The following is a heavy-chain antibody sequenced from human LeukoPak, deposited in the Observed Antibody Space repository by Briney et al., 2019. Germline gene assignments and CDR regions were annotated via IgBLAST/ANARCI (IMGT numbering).Heavy chain of an antibody. CDR3: ARDGIYSRNFDAFDI. CDR2: INPNSGGT. Sequence: EASVQVSCKASGYTFTAYYMHWVRQAPGQGPEWMGWINPNSGGTDYAQKFQSSLTITRDTSITTAYMELSSLTSDDTAVYYCARDGIYSRNFDAFDIWGQGTMVTVSS. D-gene: IGHD6-13*01. V-gene: IGHV1-2*02. J-gene: IGHJ3*02. CDR1: GYTFTAYY.